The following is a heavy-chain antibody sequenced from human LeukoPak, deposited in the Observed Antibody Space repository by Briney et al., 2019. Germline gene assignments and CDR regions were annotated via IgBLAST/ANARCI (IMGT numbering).Heavy chain of an antibody. D-gene: IGHD3-10*01. V-gene: IGHV3-11*01. CDR2: ISSSDSRI. Sequence: KSGGSLRLSCAASGFPFSDYDMSWIRQAPGKGLEWVSYISSSDSRIYYADSVKDRFTISRDNTKNSLYLQMNSLRAEDTAVYYCAKDRRAGSYDYWGQGTLVTVSS. CDR1: GFPFSDYD. J-gene: IGHJ4*02. CDR3: AKDRRAGSYDY.